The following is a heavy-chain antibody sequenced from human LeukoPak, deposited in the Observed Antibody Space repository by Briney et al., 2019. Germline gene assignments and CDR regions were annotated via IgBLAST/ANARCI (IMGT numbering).Heavy chain of an antibody. D-gene: IGHD3-10*01. CDR3: ARGLYGSGIFSPQTYYFDY. J-gene: IGHJ4*02. CDR2: VKPNSGGT. V-gene: IGHV1-2*02. CDR1: GYTFTGHS. Sequence: ASVKSSSKASGYTFTGHSMYWGRQAPGQGLGWMGWVKPNSGGTNYSQKFQGRVTMTRHKSISPPYMELSRLRSDDTAVYYCARGLYGSGIFSPQTYYFDYWGQGTLVTVSS.